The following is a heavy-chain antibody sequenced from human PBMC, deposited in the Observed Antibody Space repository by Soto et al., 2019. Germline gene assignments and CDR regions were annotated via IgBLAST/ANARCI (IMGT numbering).Heavy chain of an antibody. CDR2: IYSGGST. Sequence: EVQLVESGGGLVQPGGSLRLSCAASGFTVSSNYMSWVRQAPGKGLEWVSVIYSGGSTYYADSVKGRFTFSRDNSKNRXXVXMXXRRAEAPAVYYCARGANYYGSGSYLPQLYHDAFDIWGQGTMVTVSS. V-gene: IGHV3-66*01. CDR1: GFTVSSNY. CDR3: ARGANYYGSGSYLPQLYHDAFDI. D-gene: IGHD3-10*01. J-gene: IGHJ3*02.